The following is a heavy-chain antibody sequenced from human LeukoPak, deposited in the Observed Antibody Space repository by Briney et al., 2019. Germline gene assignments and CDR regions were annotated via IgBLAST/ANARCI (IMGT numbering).Heavy chain of an antibody. J-gene: IGHJ5*02. CDR3: AREGFGVDSSFWATHLNWFDP. CDR1: GFTFSSYS. CDR2: ISSSSSYI. Sequence: GGSLRLSCAASGFTFSSYSMNWVRQAPGKGLEWVSSISSSSSYIYYADSVKGRFTISRDNAKNSLYLQMNSLRAEDAAVYYCAREGFGVDSSFWATHLNWFDPWGQGTLVTVSS. V-gene: IGHV3-21*01. D-gene: IGHD6-6*01.